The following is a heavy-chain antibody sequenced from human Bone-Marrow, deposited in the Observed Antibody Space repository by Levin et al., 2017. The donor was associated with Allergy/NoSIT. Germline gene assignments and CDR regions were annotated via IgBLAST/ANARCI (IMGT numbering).Heavy chain of an antibody. Sequence: SETLSLTCGVSSGSIRGENWWSWVRQPPGKGLEWIGEIFHNGTTKYNPSLESRVTISVDNSKNQFSLRLTSVTAADTAVYFCARGRREVPAAGVFEYWGQGTLVSVSS. D-gene: IGHD2-2*01. J-gene: IGHJ4*02. V-gene: IGHV4-4*02. CDR2: IFHNGTT. CDR3: ARGRREVPAAGVFEY. CDR1: SGSIRGENW.